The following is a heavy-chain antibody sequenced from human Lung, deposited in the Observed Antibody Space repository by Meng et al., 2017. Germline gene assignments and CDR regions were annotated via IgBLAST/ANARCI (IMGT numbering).Heavy chain of an antibody. CDR1: GGSIRNDY. V-gene: IGHV4-59*01. J-gene: IGHJ5*02. CDR3: ARGGTSSKWFDP. CDR2: IYDSETT. Sequence: QVQLQESGPGLVKPSETLSLTCTVSGGSIRNDYWSWIRQSPGKGLEWIAYIYDSETTNYSPSLASRVSISIDTSKNQFSLKMTSVTAADTAVYYWARGGTSSKWFDPWGQGTLVTVSS. D-gene: IGHD2-2*01.